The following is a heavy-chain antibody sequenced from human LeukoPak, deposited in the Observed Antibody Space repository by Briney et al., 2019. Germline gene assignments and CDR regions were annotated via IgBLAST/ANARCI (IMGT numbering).Heavy chain of an antibody. Sequence: ASVKVSCKASGYTFTGYYMHWVRQAPGQGLEWMGIINPSGGSTSYAQKFQGRVTMTRDTSTSTVYMELSSLRSEDTAVYYCARGDYYDSSGYYYVFDYWGQGTLVTVSS. V-gene: IGHV1-46*01. CDR3: ARGDYYDSSGYYYVFDY. CDR1: GYTFTGYY. D-gene: IGHD3-22*01. J-gene: IGHJ4*02. CDR2: INPSGGST.